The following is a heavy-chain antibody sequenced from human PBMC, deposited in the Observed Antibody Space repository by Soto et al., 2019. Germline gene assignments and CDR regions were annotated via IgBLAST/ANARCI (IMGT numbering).Heavy chain of an antibody. Sequence: EVQLVQSGTEVKQPGEPLKISCKASGYIIKNYWIGWVRQIPGQGLEWMGIIFPDDSDTRYSPSFQGHVTISVDKSISTAYVQWSSLKASDTAIYYCFRGGVTSRTFDYWGQGTLVAVSS. D-gene: IGHD3-16*01. CDR1: GYIIKNYW. CDR3: FRGGVTSRTFDY. CDR2: IFPDDSDT. V-gene: IGHV5-51*01. J-gene: IGHJ4*02.